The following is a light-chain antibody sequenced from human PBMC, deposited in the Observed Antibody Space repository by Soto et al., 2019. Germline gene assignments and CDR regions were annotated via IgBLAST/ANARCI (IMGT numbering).Light chain of an antibody. J-gene: IGKJ4*01. V-gene: IGKV3-15*01. CDR3: HQYNNGLF. Sequence: EIVMTQSPATLSVSPGERATLSFTARQSVSSNLAWYQQKPGQAPRLLLYGASTRATGIPARFSGSGSGKEFALTISSLQSEGFAVYYCHQYNNGLFFGGGTKVEIK. CDR2: GAS. CDR1: QSVSSN.